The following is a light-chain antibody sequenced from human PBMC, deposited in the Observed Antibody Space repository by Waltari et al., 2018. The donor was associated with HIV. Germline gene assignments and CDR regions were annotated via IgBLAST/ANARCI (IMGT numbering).Light chain of an antibody. Sequence: QSALTQPPSASGSPGQSVTISCTGTSSDIGGYNYVSWYQQHPGKAPKLIIYEVTKRPSGLPNRFSGSKSGNTASLTVSGRQAEDDADYCCVSYAGSNTVIFGGGTKLTVL. CDR3: VSYAGSNTVI. J-gene: IGLJ2*01. CDR2: EVT. CDR1: SSDIGGYNY. V-gene: IGLV2-8*01.